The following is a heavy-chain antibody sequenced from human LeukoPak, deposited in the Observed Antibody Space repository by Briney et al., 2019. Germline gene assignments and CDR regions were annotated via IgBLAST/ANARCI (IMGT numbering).Heavy chain of an antibody. CDR2: IYYSGST. D-gene: IGHD3-22*01. CDR1: GGSISSYY. CDR3: ARLTTMIVVVPNAFDI. J-gene: IGHJ3*02. Sequence: SETLSLTCTVSGGSISSYYWSWIRQPPGKGLEWIGYIYYSGSTNYNPSLKSRVTISVDTSKNQFSLKLSSVTGADTAVCYCARLTTMIVVVPNAFDIWGQGTMVTVSS. V-gene: IGHV4-59*08.